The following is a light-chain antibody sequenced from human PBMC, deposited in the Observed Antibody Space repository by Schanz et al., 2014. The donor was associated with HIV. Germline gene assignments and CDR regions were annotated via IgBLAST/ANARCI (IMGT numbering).Light chain of an antibody. CDR1: SSDVGGYNY. Sequence: QSALTQPPSASGSPGQSVTISCTGTSSDVGGYNYVSWYQHHPGKAPKLLISEVNKRPSGVPDRFSGSKSGNTASLTVSGLQAEDEADYYCSSYGGSNNLVFGGGTKLTVL. CDR3: SSYGGSNNLV. CDR2: EVN. V-gene: IGLV2-8*01. J-gene: IGLJ2*01.